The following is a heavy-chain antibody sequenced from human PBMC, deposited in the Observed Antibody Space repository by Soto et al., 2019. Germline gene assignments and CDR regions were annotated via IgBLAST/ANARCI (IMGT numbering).Heavy chain of an antibody. CDR3: ARGGGWEEMDY. CDR2: INAGNGNT. Sequence: EASVKVSCKASGYTFTSYAMHWVRQAPGQRLEWMGWINAGNGNTKYSQKFQGRVTITRDTSTSTAYMELSSLRSEDTAVYYCARGGGWEEMDYWGQGTLVTVSS. CDR1: GYTFTSYA. D-gene: IGHD1-26*01. V-gene: IGHV1-3*01. J-gene: IGHJ4*02.